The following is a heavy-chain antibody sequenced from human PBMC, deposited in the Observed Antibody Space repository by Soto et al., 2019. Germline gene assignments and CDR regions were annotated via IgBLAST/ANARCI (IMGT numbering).Heavy chain of an antibody. J-gene: IGHJ5*02. CDR1: GYTFTSYG. Sequence: QVQLVQSGAEVKKPGASVKGSCKASGYTFTSYGISWVRQAPGQGLEWMGWISAYNGNTNYAQKLQGRVTMTTDTSTSRAYMEVRSLRTDVTAVYYCARDLKDSGYDFPPLGGWFVPWGQGPLVTVSS. CDR3: ARDLKDSGYDFPPLGGWFVP. D-gene: IGHD5-12*01. V-gene: IGHV1-18*01. CDR2: ISAYNGNT.